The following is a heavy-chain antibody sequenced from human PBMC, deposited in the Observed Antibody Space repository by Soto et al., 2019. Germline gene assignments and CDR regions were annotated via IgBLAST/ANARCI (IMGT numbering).Heavy chain of an antibody. J-gene: IGHJ5*02. CDR2: IHFRGST. CDR1: GGSISSSTYY. CDR3: ARGWVRGVMDNWFDP. D-gene: IGHD3-10*01. V-gene: IGHV4-39*01. Sequence: SETLSLTCTVSGGSISSSTYYWGWIRQPPGKGLEWIGSIHFRGSTYYNPSLKSRVTVSVDTSKKQFSLKLTSVTAADTAVYYCARGWVRGVMDNWFDPWGQGTLVTVSS.